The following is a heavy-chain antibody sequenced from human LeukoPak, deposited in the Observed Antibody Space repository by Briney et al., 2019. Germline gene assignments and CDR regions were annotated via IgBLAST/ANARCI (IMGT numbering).Heavy chain of an antibody. CDR1: GFTFSTYS. CDR2: IYSGGST. J-gene: IGHJ6*02. V-gene: IGHV3-53*04. CDR3: ARRNYYYYGMDV. Sequence: GGSLRLSCAASGFTFSTYSMNWVRQAPGKGLEWVSVIYSGGSTYYADSVKGRFTISRHNSKNTLYLQMNSLRAEDTAVYYCARRNYYYYGMDVWGQGTTVTVSS.